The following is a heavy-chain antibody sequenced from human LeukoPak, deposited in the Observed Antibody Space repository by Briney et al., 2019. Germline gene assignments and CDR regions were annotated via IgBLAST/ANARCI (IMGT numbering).Heavy chain of an antibody. CDR3: AKGAQLLWFGELSL. D-gene: IGHD3-10*01. J-gene: IGHJ4*02. CDR1: GFTFSSYA. V-gene: IGHV3-23*01. Sequence: GGSLRLSCAASGFTFSSYAMSWVRQAPGKGLEWVSAISGSGGSTYYADSAKGRFTISRDNSKNTLYLQMNSLRAGDTAVYYCAKGAQLLWFGELSLWGQGTLVTVSS. CDR2: ISGSGGST.